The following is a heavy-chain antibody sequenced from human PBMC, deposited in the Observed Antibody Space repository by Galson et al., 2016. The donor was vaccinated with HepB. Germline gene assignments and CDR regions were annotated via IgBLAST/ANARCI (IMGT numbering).Heavy chain of an antibody. D-gene: IGHD5-18*01. J-gene: IGHJ6*02. V-gene: IGHV3-43*01. CDR2: ISYDGNTT. CDR1: GFTFGAYT. Sequence: SLRLSCAASGFTFGAYTMHWVRQAPGKGLEWVALISYDGNTTYYAASLNGRFTISRDNSKNTLYLQMNSLTTEDTALYYCAKDKNTAVEYFYSGMDVWGQGTLVTVSS. CDR3: AKDKNTAVEYFYSGMDV.